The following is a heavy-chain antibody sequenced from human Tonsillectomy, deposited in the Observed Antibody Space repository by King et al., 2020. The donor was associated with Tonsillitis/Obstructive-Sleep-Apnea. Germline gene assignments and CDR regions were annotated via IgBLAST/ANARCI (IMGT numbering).Heavy chain of an antibody. CDR3: ARLVSGESYERYFDS. D-gene: IGHD3-16*01. Sequence: VQLVESGAEVKKPGESLTISCTVSGYSFTTYWIAWVRQKPGRGPEYMGIIYPGDSDTRYSPSFEGQVTMSADKSITTAYLHWSSLKASDTAMYFCARLVSGESYERYFDSWGQGILVTVSS. V-gene: IGHV5-51*03. CDR1: GYSFTTYW. J-gene: IGHJ4*01. CDR2: IYPGDSDT.